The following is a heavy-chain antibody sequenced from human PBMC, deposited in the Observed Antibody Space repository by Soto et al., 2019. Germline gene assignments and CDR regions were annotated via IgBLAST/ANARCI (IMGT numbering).Heavy chain of an antibody. J-gene: IGHJ6*02. CDR3: ARDRCTTAKCYTHHLDV. CDR2: ISPYSGHT. V-gene: IGHV1-18*04. D-gene: IGHD2-8*01. CDR1: GYTFTSYG. Sequence: QGQLVQSGGEVTKPGASVKVSCNASGYTFTSYGISCVRQAPGQGLEWMGWISPYSGHTKDAQKVQGRVTLTTETSTGTAYMELRSLASDDTAVYYCARDRCTTAKCYTHHLDVWGRGTTVIVSS.